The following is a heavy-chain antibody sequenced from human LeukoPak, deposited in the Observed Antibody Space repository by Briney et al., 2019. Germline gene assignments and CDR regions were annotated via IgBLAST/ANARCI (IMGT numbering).Heavy chain of an antibody. D-gene: IGHD6-13*01. V-gene: IGHV3-30*18. CDR2: ISYDGSNQ. CDR3: AKETLVSNWYFFDY. CDR1: GFTFSSYG. Sequence: GGSLRLSCAASGFTFSSYGMHWVRQAPGMGLEWVAVISYDGSNQYYADSVKGRFTISRDNSKNTLYLQMNSLRAEDTAPYYCAKETLVSNWYFFDYWGQGTLVTVSS. J-gene: IGHJ4*02.